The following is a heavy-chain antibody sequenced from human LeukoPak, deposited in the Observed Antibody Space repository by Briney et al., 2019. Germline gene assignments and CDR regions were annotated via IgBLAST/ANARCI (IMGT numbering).Heavy chain of an antibody. V-gene: IGHV3-74*01. CDR1: GFTFSSYW. J-gene: IGHJ3*02. CDR3: AMGMATSDAFDI. Sequence: GSLRLSCAASGFTFSSYWMHWVRQAPGKGLVWVSRINSDGSSTSYADSVKGRFTISRDNAKNTLYLQMNSLRAEDTAVYYCAMGMATSDAFDIWGQGTMVTVSS. CDR2: INSDGSST. D-gene: IGHD5-24*01.